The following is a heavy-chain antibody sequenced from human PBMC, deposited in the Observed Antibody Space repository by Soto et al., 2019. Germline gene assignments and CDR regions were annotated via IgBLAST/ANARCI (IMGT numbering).Heavy chain of an antibody. V-gene: IGHV4-39*01. D-gene: IGHD4-17*01. CDR2: IYYSGST. CDR3: ARTTPRLRDFDY. Sequence: PSETLSLTCTVSGGSISSSSYYWGWIRQPPGKGLEWIGSIYYSGSTYYNPSLKSRVTISVDTSKNQFSLKLSSVTAADTAVYYCARTTPRLRDFDYWGQGTLVTVSS. CDR1: GGSISSSSYY. J-gene: IGHJ4*02.